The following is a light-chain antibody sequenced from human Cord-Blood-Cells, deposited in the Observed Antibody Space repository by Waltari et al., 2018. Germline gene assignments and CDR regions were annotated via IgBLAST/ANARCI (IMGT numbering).Light chain of an antibody. Sequence: QSALTQPASVSGSPGQSITISCTGTSSDVGSYNLVSWYQQHPGKAPKLMIYDGSKRPSGFSNRFSGSKSGNTASLTSSGLQAEDEADYYCCSYAGSSTLVFGGGTKLTVL. V-gene: IGLV2-23*01. CDR1: SSDVGSYNL. CDR3: CSYAGSSTLV. J-gene: IGLJ2*01. CDR2: DGS.